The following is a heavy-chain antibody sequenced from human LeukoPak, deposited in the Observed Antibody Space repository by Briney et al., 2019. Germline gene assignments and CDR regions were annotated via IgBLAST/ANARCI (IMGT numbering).Heavy chain of an antibody. V-gene: IGHV3-13*01. J-gene: IGHJ6*03. D-gene: IGHD5-12*01. Sequence: PGGSLRLSCAASGFTFSSYDMHWVRQATGKGLEWVSAIGTAGDTYYPGSVKGRFTISRENAKNSLYLQMNSLRAGDTAVYCCARAAASGLRGYYYYYMDVWGKGTTVTVSS. CDR1: GFTFSSYD. CDR2: IGTAGDT. CDR3: ARAAASGLRGYYYYYMDV.